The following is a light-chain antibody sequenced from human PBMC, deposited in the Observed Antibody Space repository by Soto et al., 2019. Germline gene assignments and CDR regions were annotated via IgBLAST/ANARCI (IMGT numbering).Light chain of an antibody. CDR1: QSISSW. CDR3: QQYDSYPLT. J-gene: IGKJ4*01. Sequence: DTQMTQSPSTLSASVGDSVTITCRASQSISSWLAWYQQKPGKAPKLLIYKGSTLQSWVPSSFSGRGYGTEFNLNVCSLQPDEFSTYYCQQYDSYPLTFGGGTKVEIK. V-gene: IGKV1-5*03. CDR2: KGS.